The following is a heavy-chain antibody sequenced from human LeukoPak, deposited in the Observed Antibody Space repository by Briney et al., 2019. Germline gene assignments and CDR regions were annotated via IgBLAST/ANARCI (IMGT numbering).Heavy chain of an antibody. V-gene: IGHV1-69*05. CDR1: GGTFSSYG. Sequence: SVKVSCKASGGTFSSYGISWVRQAHGQGLEWMGGIIPIFGTANYAQKFQGRVTITTDESTSTAYMELSSLRSEDTAVYYCARGGRDCSSTSCYADYYYYYMDVWGKGTTVTVSS. D-gene: IGHD2-2*01. J-gene: IGHJ6*03. CDR3: ARGGRDCSSTSCYADYYYYYMDV. CDR2: IIPIFGTA.